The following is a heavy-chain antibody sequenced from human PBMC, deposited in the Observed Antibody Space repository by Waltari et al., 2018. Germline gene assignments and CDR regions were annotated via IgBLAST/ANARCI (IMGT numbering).Heavy chain of an antibody. Sequence: QVHLVQSGAEVKKPGASVKVSCKASGYTFTGYYLQWVRRAPGQGLEWMGRINPNSGDTNYAQKCQGRVTLTRDTSINTAYMELSSLKSDDTAVYYCARDLGSDYGNRDYWGQGTLVTVPS. V-gene: IGHV1-2*06. CDR3: ARDLGSDYGNRDY. D-gene: IGHD4-17*01. CDR2: INPNSGDT. CDR1: GYTFTGYY. J-gene: IGHJ4*02.